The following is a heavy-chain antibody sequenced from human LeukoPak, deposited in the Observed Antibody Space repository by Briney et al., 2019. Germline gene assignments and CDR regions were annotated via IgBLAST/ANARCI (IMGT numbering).Heavy chain of an antibody. Sequence: ASVKVSCKASEYTFTVFYMHWVRQAPGQGLEWMGWINPNSGATYYARNFQGRVTMTRDTSISTAYMELSSLTSDDTAVYYCARGRYGSGKNFDFWGQGTLVTVSS. V-gene: IGHV1-2*02. D-gene: IGHD3-10*01. CDR2: INPNSGAT. CDR3: ARGRYGSGKNFDF. CDR1: EYTFTVFY. J-gene: IGHJ4*02.